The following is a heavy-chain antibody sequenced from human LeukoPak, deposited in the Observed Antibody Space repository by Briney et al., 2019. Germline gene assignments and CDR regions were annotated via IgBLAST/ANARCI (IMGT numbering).Heavy chain of an antibody. Sequence: SETLSLTCTVSGGSVSSGSYYWSRIRQPPGKGLEWIGYIYYSGSTNYNPSLKSRVTISVDTSKNQFSLKLSSVTAADTAVYYCARDPRLARGLDVWGQGTTVTVSS. V-gene: IGHV4-61*01. CDR3: ARDPRLARGLDV. CDR1: GGSVSSGSYY. J-gene: IGHJ6*02. CDR2: IYYSGST. D-gene: IGHD3-10*01.